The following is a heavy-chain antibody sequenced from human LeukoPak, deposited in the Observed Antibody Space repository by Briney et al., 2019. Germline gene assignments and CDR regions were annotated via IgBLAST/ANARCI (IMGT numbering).Heavy chain of an antibody. CDR1: GFTFSSYA. J-gene: IGHJ4*02. V-gene: IGHV3-30*04. CDR2: ISYDGSNK. D-gene: IGHD4/OR15-4a*01. Sequence: PGGSLRLSCAAPGFTFSSYAMHWVRQAPGKGLEWVPVISYDGSNKYYADSVKGRFTISRDNSKNTLYLQMNSLRAEDTAVYYCARDPNRNYFDYWGQGTLVTVSS. CDR3: ARDPNRNYFDY.